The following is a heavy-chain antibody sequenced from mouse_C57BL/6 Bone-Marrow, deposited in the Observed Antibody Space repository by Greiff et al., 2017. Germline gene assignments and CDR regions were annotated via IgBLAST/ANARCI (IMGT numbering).Heavy chain of an antibody. J-gene: IGHJ1*03. D-gene: IGHD1-1*01. V-gene: IGHV1-69*01. Sequence: QVQLQQPGAELVMPGASVKLSCKASGYTFTSYWMHWVKQRPGQGLEWIGELDPSDSYTNYNQKFKGKSTLTVDKSSSTAYMQLSSLTSEDSAVYYCARADYYGPWYFDVWGTGTTVTVSS. CDR3: ARADYYGPWYFDV. CDR2: LDPSDSYT. CDR1: GYTFTSYW.